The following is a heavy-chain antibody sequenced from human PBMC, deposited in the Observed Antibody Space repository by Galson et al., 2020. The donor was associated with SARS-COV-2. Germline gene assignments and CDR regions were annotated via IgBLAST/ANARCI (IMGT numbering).Heavy chain of an antibody. CDR1: GYTFTDYY. Sequence: PSVKVSCKASGYTFTDYYIHWVRQAPGQGLEWMGWINPKSGGTNYAQKFEGRVTMTRDTSITTAYMELSRLRADDTAVYYCARLRYYDVLTGYIVDVWGQGTMVTVSS. J-gene: IGHJ6*02. CDR2: INPKSGGT. CDR3: ARLRYYDVLTGYIVDV. V-gene: IGHV1-2*02. D-gene: IGHD3-9*01.